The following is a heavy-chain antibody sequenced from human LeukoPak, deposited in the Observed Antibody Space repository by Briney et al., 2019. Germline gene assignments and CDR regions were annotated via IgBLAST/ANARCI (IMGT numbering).Heavy chain of an antibody. CDR3: ARGTGVEMATISRDNWFDP. V-gene: IGHV1-69*05. J-gene: IGHJ5*02. Sequence: SVKVSCKASGGTFSSYAISWVRQAPGQGLEWMGGIIPIFGTANYAQKFQGRVTITTDESTSTAYMELSSLRSEDTAVYYCARGTGVEMATISRDNWFDPWGQGTLVTVSS. CDR1: GGTFSSYA. D-gene: IGHD5-24*01. CDR2: IIPIFGTA.